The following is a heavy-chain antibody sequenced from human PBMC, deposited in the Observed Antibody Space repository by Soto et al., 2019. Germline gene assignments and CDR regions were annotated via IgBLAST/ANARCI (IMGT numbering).Heavy chain of an antibody. D-gene: IGHD2-2*02. CDR3: AKDLSPARSIVVVPAAIEG. J-gene: IGHJ4*02. CDR2: ISGSGGST. V-gene: IGHV3-23*01. Sequence: GGSLRLSCAASGFTFSSYAMSWVRQAPGKGLEWVSAISGSGGSTYYADSVKGRFTISRDNSKNTLYLQMNSLRAEDTAVYYCAKDLSPARSIVVVPAAIEGWGQGTLVTVSS. CDR1: GFTFSSYA.